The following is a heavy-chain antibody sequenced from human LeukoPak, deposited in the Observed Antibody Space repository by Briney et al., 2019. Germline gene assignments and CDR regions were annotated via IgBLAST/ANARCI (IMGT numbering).Heavy chain of an antibody. V-gene: IGHV3-53*01. D-gene: IGHD3-22*01. J-gene: IGHJ3*02. CDR1: GFTVSSNY. CDR3: AREGSAYMEGDAFDI. Sequence: GSLRLSCAASGFTVSSNYMSWVRQAPGKGLEWVSVIYSGGSTYYADSVKGRFTISRDNSKNTLYLQMNSLRAEDTAVYYCAREGSAYMEGDAFDIWGQGTMVTVSS. CDR2: IYSGGST.